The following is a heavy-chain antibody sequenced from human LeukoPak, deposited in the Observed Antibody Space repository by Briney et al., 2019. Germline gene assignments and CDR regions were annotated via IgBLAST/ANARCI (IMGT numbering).Heavy chain of an antibody. Sequence: ASVKVSCKASGYTFTGYYMHWVRQAPGQGLEWMGWINPNSGGTNYAQKFQGRVTMTRDTSISTACMELSRLRSDDTAVYYCARFLLGSGSSFDYWGQGTLVTVSS. V-gene: IGHV1-2*02. J-gene: IGHJ4*02. D-gene: IGHD3-10*01. CDR1: GYTFTGYY. CDR2: INPNSGGT. CDR3: ARFLLGSGSSFDY.